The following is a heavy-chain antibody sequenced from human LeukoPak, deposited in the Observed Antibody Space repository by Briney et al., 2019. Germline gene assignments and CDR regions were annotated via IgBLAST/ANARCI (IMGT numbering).Heavy chain of an antibody. CDR3: ATDGAGFDT. CDR2: INIGGTNT. J-gene: IGHJ5*02. V-gene: IGHV3-11*01. Sequence: GGSLRLYCAASGLTFSDYYMSWIRQAPGKGLEWLSYINIGGTNTHYADSVKGRFTISRDNAKKSLYLEMTNLRAEDTVVYYCATDGAGFDTWGQGVLVTVSS. CDR1: GLTFSDYY.